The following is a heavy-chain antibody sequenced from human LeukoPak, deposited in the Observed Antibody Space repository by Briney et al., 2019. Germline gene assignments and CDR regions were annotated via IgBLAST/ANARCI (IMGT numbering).Heavy chain of an antibody. D-gene: IGHD1-26*01. CDR2: VNHSGST. CDR3: ARRPVGANYWYFDL. CDR1: GGSFSAHY. Sequence: SETLSLTCAVYGGSFSAHYWNWIRQVPGKGLEWIGGVNHSGSTNYNPSLKSRVTISVDTSKNQFSLKLSSVTAADTAVYYCARRPVGANYWYFDLWGRGTLVTVSS. J-gene: IGHJ2*01. V-gene: IGHV4-34*01.